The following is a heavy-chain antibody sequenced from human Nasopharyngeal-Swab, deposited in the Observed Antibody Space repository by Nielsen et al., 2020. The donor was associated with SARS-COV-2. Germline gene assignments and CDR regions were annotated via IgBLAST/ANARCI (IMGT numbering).Heavy chain of an antibody. V-gene: IGHV3-73*01. CDR3: TTDFYFDY. Sequence: GESLKISCAASGFIFSASAIHWVRQACGKRLEWVGRIGDKDHNYATTYGASVQGRFTISRDDSKNTAFLQMDSLKTEDTALYYCTTDFYFDYWGQGTLVTVSS. CDR2: IGDKDHNYAT. CDR1: GFIFSASA. J-gene: IGHJ4*02.